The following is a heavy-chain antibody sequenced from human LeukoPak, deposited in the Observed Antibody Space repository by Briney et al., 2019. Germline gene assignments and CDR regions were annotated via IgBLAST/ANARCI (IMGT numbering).Heavy chain of an antibody. CDR2: INVDGTAE. Sequence: GGSLRLSCAASGFSFSTIYMSWVRQTPGQGLEWVANINVDGTAEYYVDSVKGRFTISRDNAKNSLYLQMNSLRAEDTAVYYCARDPYRFAFDIWGQGTEVLVSS. J-gene: IGHJ3*02. V-gene: IGHV3-7*03. D-gene: IGHD1-26*01. CDR1: GFSFSTIY. CDR3: ARDPYRFAFDI.